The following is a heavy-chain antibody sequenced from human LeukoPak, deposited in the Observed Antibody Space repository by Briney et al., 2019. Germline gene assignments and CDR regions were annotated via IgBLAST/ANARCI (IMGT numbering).Heavy chain of an antibody. V-gene: IGHV3-23*01. D-gene: IGHD4-23*01. J-gene: IGHJ4*02. CDR3: ARAPEGYTVVTIFDF. CDR1: GFTFSSYA. CDR2: ISGSGGSS. Sequence: GGSLRLSCAASGFTFSSYAMSWVRQAPGKGLEWVSTISGSGGSSYYADFVKGRFTISRDNAKNSLYLQMNSLRAEDTAVYYCARAPEGYTVVTIFDFWGQGNLVTVSS.